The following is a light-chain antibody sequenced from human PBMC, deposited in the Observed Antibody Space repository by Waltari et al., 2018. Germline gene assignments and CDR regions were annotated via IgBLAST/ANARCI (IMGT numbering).Light chain of an antibody. CDR3: QQYHTYWT. CDR2: AAS. CDR1: QSFRSW. Sequence: DIQMTQSPSTLSASVGDTVTITCGASQSFRSWLACYQQKPGKAPTLLIYAASTLESGVPTRCSGSESGTVFTLTISSLQPDDFATYYCQQYHTYWTFGQGTKVEIK. J-gene: IGKJ1*01. V-gene: IGKV1-5*01.